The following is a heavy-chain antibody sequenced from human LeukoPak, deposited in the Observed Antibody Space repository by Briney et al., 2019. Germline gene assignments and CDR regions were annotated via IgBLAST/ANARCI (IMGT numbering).Heavy chain of an antibody. J-gene: IGHJ4*02. Sequence: PSETLSLTCTVSGGSITNYYWTWIRQPPGKGLEWIGYIFYTGSDNSNYNPSLKSRVTISVDTSKNQFSLKLNSVTAADTAVYSCARVGSGSSYYFDYWGQGTLVTVSS. CDR3: ARVGSGSSYYFDY. CDR1: GGSITNYY. CDR2: IFYTGSDNS. D-gene: IGHD3-10*01. V-gene: IGHV4-59*01.